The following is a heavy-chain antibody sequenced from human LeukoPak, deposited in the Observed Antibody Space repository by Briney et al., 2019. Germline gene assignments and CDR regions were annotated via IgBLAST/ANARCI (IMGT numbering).Heavy chain of an antibody. Sequence: PSETLSLTCTVAGGSISSYYWSRIRQPPGKGLEYIGFIYYSGTTKYNPSLKSRATISVDTSKNQFSLKLTSVTAADTAVYYCARGRYYYDSSGYYYDNWFDPWGQGTLVTVSS. J-gene: IGHJ5*02. CDR3: ARGRYYYDSSGYYYDNWFDP. CDR2: IYYSGTT. V-gene: IGHV4-59*01. D-gene: IGHD3-22*01. CDR1: GGSISSYY.